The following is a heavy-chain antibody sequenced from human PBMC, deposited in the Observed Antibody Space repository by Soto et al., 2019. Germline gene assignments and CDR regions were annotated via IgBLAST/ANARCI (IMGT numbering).Heavy chain of an antibody. CDR1: GFTFSSYA. Sequence: GGSLRLSCAASGFTFSSYAMSWVRQAPGKGLEWVSAISGSGGSTYYADSVKGRFTISRDNSKNTLYLQMNSLRAEDTAVYYCAPRGFWSGSVDYWGQGTLVTVSS. CDR2: ISGSGGST. D-gene: IGHD3-3*01. V-gene: IGHV3-23*01. CDR3: APRGFWSGSVDY. J-gene: IGHJ4*02.